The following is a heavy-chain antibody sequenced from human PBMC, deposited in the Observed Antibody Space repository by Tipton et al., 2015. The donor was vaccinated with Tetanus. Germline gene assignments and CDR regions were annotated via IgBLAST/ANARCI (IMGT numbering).Heavy chain of an antibody. V-gene: IGHV4-30-2*01. D-gene: IGHD2-2*01. CDR3: ARVACSSTSCYSHYFDY. Sequence: TLSLTCAVSGVSIRNGGYSWSWIRQPPGKGLEWIGYVFRSGSADYNPSLKSRVNISLDRSENQISLMLTSVTAADTAVYYCARVACSSTSCYSHYFDYWGPGSLVTVSS. CDR1: GVSIRNGGYS. J-gene: IGHJ4*02. CDR2: VFRSGSA.